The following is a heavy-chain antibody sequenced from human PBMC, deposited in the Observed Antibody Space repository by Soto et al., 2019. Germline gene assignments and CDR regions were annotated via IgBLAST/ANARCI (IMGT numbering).Heavy chain of an antibody. CDR3: AKDRYYDSSGYYYMGYFDY. J-gene: IGHJ4*02. V-gene: IGHV3-30*18. CDR1: GFTFSSYG. Sequence: PGGSLRLSCAASGFTFSSYGMHWARQAPGKGLEWVAVISYDGSNKYYADSVKGRFTISRDNSKNTLYLQMNSLRAEDTAVYYCAKDRYYDSSGYYYMGYFDYWGQGTLVTVSS. CDR2: ISYDGSNK. D-gene: IGHD3-22*01.